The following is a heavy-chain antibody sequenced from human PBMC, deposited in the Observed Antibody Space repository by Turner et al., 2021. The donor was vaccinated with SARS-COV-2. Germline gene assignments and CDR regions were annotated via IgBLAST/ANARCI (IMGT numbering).Heavy chain of an antibody. CDR1: GFTCSRYA. J-gene: IGHJ4*02. CDR3: AKGPRWNWDYFDY. V-gene: IGHV3-23*01. CDR2: ISRSGGST. D-gene: IGHD1-7*01. Sequence: EVQLLESGGGFVKPGRSLSLSCADSGFTCSRYAMSWVRQAPGKGLEWVSAISRSGGSTYYADSVKGRFTISRDNSKNTLYLQMNSLGAEYTAVYYCAKGPRWNWDYFDYWGQGTLVTVSS.